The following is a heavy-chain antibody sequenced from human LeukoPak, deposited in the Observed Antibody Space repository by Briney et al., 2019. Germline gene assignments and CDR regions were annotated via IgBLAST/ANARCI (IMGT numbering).Heavy chain of an antibody. CDR1: GFTFSSYA. V-gene: IGHV3-64*01. J-gene: IGHJ4*02. Sequence: GGSLRLSCAASGFTFSSYAMHWVRQAPGKGLEYVSAISSNGGSTYYANSVKGRFTISRDNSKNTLYLQMGSLRAEDMAVYYCARRAGSSGWYFYDYWGQGTLVTVSS. CDR3: ARRAGSSGWYFYDY. D-gene: IGHD6-19*01. CDR2: ISSNGGST.